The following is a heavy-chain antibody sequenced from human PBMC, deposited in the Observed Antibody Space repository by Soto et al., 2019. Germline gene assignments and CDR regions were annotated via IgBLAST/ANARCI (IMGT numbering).Heavy chain of an antibody. CDR3: VSGNGAEEFSFDY. D-gene: IGHD3-10*01. CDR1: GFSFSDHY. V-gene: IGHV3-72*01. Sequence: EVQLVESGGILVQPGGSLRLSCAASGFSFSDHYMDWVRQAPGKGLEWVGRIRNKTKSYTTEYAASVRGRFTISRDDSKNSLCLQMNSLKTEDMAVYSCVSGNGAEEFSFDYCGHGSLVTVSS. J-gene: IGHJ4*01. CDR2: IRNKTKSYTT.